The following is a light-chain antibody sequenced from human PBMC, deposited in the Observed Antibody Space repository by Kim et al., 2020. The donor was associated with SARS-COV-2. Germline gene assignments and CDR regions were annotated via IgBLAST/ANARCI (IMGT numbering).Light chain of an antibody. V-gene: IGLV2-8*01. CDR2: EVS. CDR3: SSYAGRNNLV. J-gene: IGLJ2*01. CDR1: SSDVGGYNY. Sequence: GQSVTISWTGTSSDVGGYNYVSWYQQHPGKAPKLMIYEVSKRPSGVRDRFSGSKSGNTASLTVSGLQAEDEADYYCSSYAGRNNLVFGGGTQLTVL.